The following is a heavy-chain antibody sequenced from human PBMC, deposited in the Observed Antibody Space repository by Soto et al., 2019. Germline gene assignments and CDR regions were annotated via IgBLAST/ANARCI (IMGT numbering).Heavy chain of an antibody. CDR3: ARDYYDSSGFFDY. CDR1: GGSISSGDYY. V-gene: IGHV4-30-4*01. D-gene: IGHD3-22*01. CDR2: IYYSGST. Sequence: SETLSLTCTVSGGSISSGDYYWSWIRQPPGKGLEWIGYIYYSGSTYYNPSLKSRVTISVDTSKNQFSLKLSSVTAADTAVYYCARDYYDSSGFFDYWGQGTLVTVSS. J-gene: IGHJ4*02.